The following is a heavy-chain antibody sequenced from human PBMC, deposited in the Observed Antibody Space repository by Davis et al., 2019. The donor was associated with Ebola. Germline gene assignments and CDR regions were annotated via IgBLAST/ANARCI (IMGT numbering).Heavy chain of an antibody. D-gene: IGHD1-26*01. Sequence: GGSLRLSCAASGFTFSSYGMHWVRQAPGKGLEWVAVISYDGSNKYYADSVKGRFTISRDNSKNTLYLQMGSLRAEDMAVYYCARGTVGGTLDYWGQGTLVTVSS. CDR2: ISYDGSNK. J-gene: IGHJ4*02. V-gene: IGHV3-30*03. CDR3: ARGTVGGTLDY. CDR1: GFTFSSYG.